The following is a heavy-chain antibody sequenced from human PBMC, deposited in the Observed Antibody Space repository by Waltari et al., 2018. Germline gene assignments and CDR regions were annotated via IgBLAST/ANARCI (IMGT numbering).Heavy chain of an antibody. V-gene: IGHV3-21*01. CDR1: GFTFSSYS. CDR3: ARLGDDYGDYVDY. D-gene: IGHD4-17*01. CDR2: ISSSSSYI. Sequence: EVQLVESGGGLVKPGGSLRLSCAASGFTFSSYSMNWVRQAPGKGLECVSSISSSSSYIYYADSVKGRFTISRDNAKNSLYLQMNSLRAEDTAVYYCARLGDDYGDYVDYWGQGTLVTVSS. J-gene: IGHJ4*02.